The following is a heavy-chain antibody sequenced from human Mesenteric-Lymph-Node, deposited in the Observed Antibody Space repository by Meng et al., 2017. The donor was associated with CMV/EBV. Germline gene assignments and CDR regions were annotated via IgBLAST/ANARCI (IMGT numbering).Heavy chain of an antibody. Sequence: SETLSLTCTVSGGSISSYYWSWIRQPPGKGLEWIGYIYYSGSTNYNPSLKSRVTISVDSSKNQFSLKLTSVTAADTAVYYCAGGRSNYRDDDAFDIWGQGTMVTVSS. CDR2: IYYSGST. J-gene: IGHJ3*02. CDR3: AGGRSNYRDDDAFDI. D-gene: IGHD4-11*01. CDR1: GGSISSYY. V-gene: IGHV4-59*01.